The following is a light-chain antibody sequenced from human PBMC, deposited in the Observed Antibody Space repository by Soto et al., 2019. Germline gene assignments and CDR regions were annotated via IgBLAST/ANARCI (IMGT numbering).Light chain of an antibody. V-gene: IGKV1-39*01. CDR2: GAS. Sequence: DIQMTQSPSSLSASVGDRVTITCRASQSISTNINWYQQKPGKAPKLLIYGASSLQSGVPSRFSGSGSGTDFTLTISSLQPEDFATYYCQQSYSTPITFGQGTRLEIK. CDR1: QSISTN. J-gene: IGKJ5*01. CDR3: QQSYSTPIT.